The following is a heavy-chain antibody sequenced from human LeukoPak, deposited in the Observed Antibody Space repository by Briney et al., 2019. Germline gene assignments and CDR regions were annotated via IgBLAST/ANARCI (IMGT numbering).Heavy chain of an antibody. D-gene: IGHD3-10*01. Sequence: GGSLRLSCAASGFTFSSYAMSWVRQAPGKGLEWVSAISGSGGSTYYADSVKGRFTISRDNSKNTLYLRMNSLRAEDTAVYYCAKGGARPKITMVRGAKDYYYGMDVWGKGTTVTVSS. CDR3: AKGGARPKITMVRGAKDYYYGMDV. V-gene: IGHV3-23*01. CDR2: ISGSGGST. CDR1: GFTFSSYA. J-gene: IGHJ6*04.